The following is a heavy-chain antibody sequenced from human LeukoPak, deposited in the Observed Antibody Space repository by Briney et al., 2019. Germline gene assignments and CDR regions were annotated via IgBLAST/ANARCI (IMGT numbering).Heavy chain of an antibody. CDR3: AREGDSSGYYDY. CDR2: INHSGST. V-gene: IGHV4-34*01. CDR1: GGSISGYY. Sequence: SETLSLTCAVYGGSISGYYWSWIRQPPGKGLEWIGEINHSGSTNYNPSLKSRVSISVDTSKNQFSLKLSSVTAADTAVYYCAREGDSSGYYDYWGQGTLVTVSS. D-gene: IGHD3-22*01. J-gene: IGHJ4*02.